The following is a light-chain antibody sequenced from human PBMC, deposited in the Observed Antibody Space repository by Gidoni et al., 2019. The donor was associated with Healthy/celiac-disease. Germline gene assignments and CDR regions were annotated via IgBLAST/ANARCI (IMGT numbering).Light chain of an antibody. CDR3: SSYTSSRGV. Sequence: QSALTQPASVSGSPGQSITISCTGTSSDVGGSNYVSWYQQHPGNAPKLMIYEVSNRPSGVSNRFSGSKSGNTASLTISGLQAEDEADYYCSSYTSSRGVFGGGTKLTVL. CDR1: SSDVGGSNY. CDR2: EVS. V-gene: IGLV2-14*01. J-gene: IGLJ3*02.